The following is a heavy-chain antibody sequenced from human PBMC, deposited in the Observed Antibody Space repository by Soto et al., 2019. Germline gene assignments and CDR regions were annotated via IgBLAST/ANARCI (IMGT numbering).Heavy chain of an antibody. CDR3: TRGDYHELHAY. D-gene: IGHD3-22*01. CDR1: GYTFTSYA. J-gene: IGHJ4*02. CDR2: INAGNGNT. Sequence: QVQLVQSGAEVKKPGASVKVSCKASGYTFTSYAMHWVRQAPGQSLEWMGWINAGNGNTKYSQKFQGRVTITRETSASTAYMKLSSLRSEDTAAYYLTRGDYHELHAYWGQGTLVTVSS. V-gene: IGHV1-3*01.